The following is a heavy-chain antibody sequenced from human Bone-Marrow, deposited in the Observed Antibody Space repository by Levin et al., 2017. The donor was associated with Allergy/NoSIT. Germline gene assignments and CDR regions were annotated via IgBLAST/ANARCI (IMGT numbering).Heavy chain of an antibody. D-gene: IGHD1-26*01. V-gene: IGHV3-30*09. J-gene: IGHJ4*02. CDR3: ARDLSGIDFH. Sequence: QAGGSLRLSCVGSGFMFNIYNVNWVRQAPGKGLEWVAVIAHDGSSKYYTDSVKGRFAISRDNSKNTVYLQMNSLRTEDTAVYSCARDLSGIDFHWGQGTLVSVSS. CDR1: GFMFNIYN. CDR2: IAHDGSSK.